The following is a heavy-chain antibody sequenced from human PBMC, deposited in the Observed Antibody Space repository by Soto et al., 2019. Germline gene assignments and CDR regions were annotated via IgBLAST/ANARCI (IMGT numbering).Heavy chain of an antibody. V-gene: IGHV1-18*04. CDR3: ATNGRLLHQSYYYYGMDV. CDR2: ISAYNGNT. D-gene: IGHD3-22*01. CDR1: GYTFTSYG. J-gene: IGHJ6*02. Sequence: QVQLVQSGAEVKKPGASVKVSCKASGYTFTSYGISWVRQAPGQGLEWMGWISAYNGNTNYAQKLQGRVTMTTDTSTSTAYMELRSLRSDDSAVYYCATNGRLLHQSYYYYGMDVWGQGTTVTVSS.